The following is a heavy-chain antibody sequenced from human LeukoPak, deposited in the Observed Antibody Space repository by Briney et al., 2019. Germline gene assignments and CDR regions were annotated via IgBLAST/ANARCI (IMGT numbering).Heavy chain of an antibody. D-gene: IGHD3-10*01. V-gene: IGHV4-39*01. J-gene: IGHJ4*02. Sequence: SETLSLTCTVSGGSIRSSYYYWGWIRQPPGKGLEWIGSIYDSGSTYYNPSLKSRVTISVDTSKNQFSLKLNSVTAADTAVYYCARHYGLWGQGTLVTVSS. CDR3: ARHYGL. CDR2: IYDSGST. CDR1: GGSIRSSYYY.